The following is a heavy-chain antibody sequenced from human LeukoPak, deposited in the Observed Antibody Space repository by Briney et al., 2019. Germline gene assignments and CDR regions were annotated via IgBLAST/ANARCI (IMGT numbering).Heavy chain of an antibody. Sequence: PPETLSLTCTVSGGSISSGSYYWSWIRQPAGKGLEWIGRIYTSGSTDYNPSLKSRVTISVDTSKNQFSLKLSSVTAADTAVYYCARETIPEGLDYWGQGTLVTVSS. CDR1: GGSISSGSYY. J-gene: IGHJ4*02. D-gene: IGHD3-3*01. V-gene: IGHV4-61*02. CDR3: ARETIPEGLDY. CDR2: IYTSGST.